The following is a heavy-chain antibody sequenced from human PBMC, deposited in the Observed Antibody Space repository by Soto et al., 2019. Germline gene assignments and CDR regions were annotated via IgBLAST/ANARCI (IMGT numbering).Heavy chain of an antibody. J-gene: IGHJ6*02. Sequence: QVQLVESGGGVVQPGRSLRLSCAASGFTFSSYGMHWVRQAPGKGLEWVAVIWYDGSNKYYADSVKGRFTMSRDNSKNTLDLQMNRLRAEDTAGYYCARVTYSSSEVMDYYDGMVVWGQGTTVTVSS. CDR1: GFTFSSYG. CDR3: ARVTYSSSEVMDYYDGMVV. V-gene: IGHV3-33*01. CDR2: IWYDGSNK. D-gene: IGHD6-13*01.